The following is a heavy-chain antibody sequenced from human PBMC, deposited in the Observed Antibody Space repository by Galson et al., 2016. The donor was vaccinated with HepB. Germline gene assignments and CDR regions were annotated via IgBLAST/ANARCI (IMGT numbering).Heavy chain of an antibody. D-gene: IGHD3-9*01. CDR1: GFTFSAYA. CDR2: ISGDGVST. V-gene: IGHV3-23*01. CDR3: AKVMGYYDILTGYFGYYYYYGMDV. J-gene: IGHJ6*02. Sequence: SLRLSCAASGFTFSAYAMTWVRQAPGKGLEWVSAISGDGVSTYYADSVKGRFTISRDNSKNTAFLQMNSLRAEDTAVYYCAKVMGYYDILTGYFGYYYYYGMDVWGQGTTVTVSS.